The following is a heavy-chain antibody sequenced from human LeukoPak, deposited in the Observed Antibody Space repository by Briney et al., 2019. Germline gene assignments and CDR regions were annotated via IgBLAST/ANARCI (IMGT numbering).Heavy chain of an antibody. CDR1: GFTFSDYY. CDR2: ISSSGSTI. V-gene: IGHV3-11*01. J-gene: IGHJ3*02. Sequence: IPGGSLRLSCAASGFTFSDYYMSWIRQAPGKGLEWVSYISSSGSTIYYADSVKGRFTISRDNAKNSLYLQMNSLRAEDTAVYYCATAWVAGHDAFDIWGQGTMVTVSS. CDR3: ATAWVAGHDAFDI. D-gene: IGHD6-19*01.